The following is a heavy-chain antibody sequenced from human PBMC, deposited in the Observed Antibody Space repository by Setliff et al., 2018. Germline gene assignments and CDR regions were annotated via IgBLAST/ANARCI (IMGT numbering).Heavy chain of an antibody. D-gene: IGHD3-10*01. V-gene: IGHV3-7*01. J-gene: IGHJ4*02. CDR3: AGGHYGL. CDR1: GFSFSRHW. CDR2: IKQDGSTK. Sequence: PGGSLRLSCVVSGFSFSRHWMSWVRQAPGKGLEWVADIKQDGSTKYYLDSVKGRFTISRDNAKNSVYLQMNSLRAEDTAVYYCAGGHYGLWGQGTLVTVSS.